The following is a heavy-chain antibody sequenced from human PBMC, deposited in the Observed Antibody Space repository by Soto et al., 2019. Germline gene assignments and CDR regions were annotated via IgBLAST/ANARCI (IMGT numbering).Heavy chain of an antibody. CDR3: ARAPIVVPYEGWFDP. CDR2: ISYDGSNK. CDR1: GFTFSSYA. Sequence: PGGSLRLSCAASGFTFSSYAMHWVRQAPGKGLEWVAVISYDGSNKYYADSVKGRFTISRDNSKNTLYLQMNSLRAEDTAVYYCARAPIVVPYEGWFDPWGQGTLVTVSS. V-gene: IGHV3-30-3*01. D-gene: IGHD2-15*01. J-gene: IGHJ5*02.